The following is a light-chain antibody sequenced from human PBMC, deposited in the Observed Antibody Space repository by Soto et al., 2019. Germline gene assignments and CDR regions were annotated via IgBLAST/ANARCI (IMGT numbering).Light chain of an antibody. Sequence: EIVLTQSPGTLSLSPGERASLSCRASQSVSSEKLAWYQQKPGQAPRLLIFGASGRATGIPDRFSGSGSGTDFTLTISRLEPEDFAVYYCQQYGSSPSTFGGGTKV. J-gene: IGKJ4*01. CDR1: QSVSSEK. CDR3: QQYGSSPST. V-gene: IGKV3-20*01. CDR2: GAS.